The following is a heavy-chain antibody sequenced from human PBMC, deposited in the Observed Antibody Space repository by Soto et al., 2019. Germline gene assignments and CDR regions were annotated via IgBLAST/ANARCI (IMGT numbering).Heavy chain of an antibody. Sequence: GASVKVSCKASGYTFTRYYIHWVRQAPGQGLEWMGWINPNSGGTNYAQKFQGWVTMTRDTSISTAYMELSRLRSDDTAVYYCARAGAVAVNYYYYYYMDVWGKGTTVTVSS. CDR3: ARAGAVAVNYYYYYYMDV. J-gene: IGHJ6*03. CDR1: GYTFTRYY. CDR2: INPNSGGT. D-gene: IGHD6-19*01. V-gene: IGHV1-2*04.